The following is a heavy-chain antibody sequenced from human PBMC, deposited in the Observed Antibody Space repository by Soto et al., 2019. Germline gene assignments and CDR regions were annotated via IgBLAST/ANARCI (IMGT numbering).Heavy chain of an antibody. Sequence: ASVKVSCKASGYTFTSYGISWVRQAPGQGLEWMGWISAYNGNTNYAQKLQGRVTMTTDTSTSTAYMELRSLRSEDTAVYYCARSSTVTTYEGYYYYGMDVWGKGTTVTVSS. V-gene: IGHV1-18*01. CDR2: ISAYNGNT. CDR1: GYTFTSYG. CDR3: ARSSTVTTYEGYYYYGMDV. D-gene: IGHD4-17*01. J-gene: IGHJ6*04.